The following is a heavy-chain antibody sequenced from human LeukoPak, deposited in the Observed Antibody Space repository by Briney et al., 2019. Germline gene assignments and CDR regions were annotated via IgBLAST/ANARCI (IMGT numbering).Heavy chain of an antibody. J-gene: IGHJ5*02. Sequence: ETLSLTCAVYGGSFSGYYWSWVRQAPGKGLEWVSAISGSGGSTYYADSVKGRFTISRDNSKNTLYLQMNSLRAEDTAVYYCAKDRYGSGSYYEPYNWFDPWGQGTLVTVSS. CDR1: GGSFSGYY. V-gene: IGHV3-23*01. D-gene: IGHD3-10*01. CDR3: AKDRYGSGSYYEPYNWFDP. CDR2: ISGSGGST.